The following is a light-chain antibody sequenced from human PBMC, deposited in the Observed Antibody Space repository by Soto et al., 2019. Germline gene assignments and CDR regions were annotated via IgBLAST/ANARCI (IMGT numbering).Light chain of an antibody. Sequence: DIQMTQSPSSLSASVGDRVTITCQASQDITNYLHWYQQKPGKAPKLVIYDASNLETGVPSRFSGSGSGTDFTFTISSLQPEDIATYYCQQYDSLPYTFGQGTKLEIK. V-gene: IGKV1-33*01. CDR2: DAS. CDR1: QDITNY. J-gene: IGKJ2*01. CDR3: QQYDSLPYT.